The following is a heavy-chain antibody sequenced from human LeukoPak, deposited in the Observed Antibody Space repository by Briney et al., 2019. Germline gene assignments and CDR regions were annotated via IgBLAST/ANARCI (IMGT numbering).Heavy chain of an antibody. D-gene: IGHD2-15*01. CDR3: ARGRVKWVVAASYYFDY. V-gene: IGHV4-34*01. Sequence: SETLSLTCAVYGGSFSGYYWSWIRQPPGKGLEWIWEINHSVSTNYNPSPKSRVTISVDTSKNQFSLKLSSLTAADTAVYYCARGRVKWVVAASYYFDYWGQGTLVTVSS. CDR2: INHSVST. CDR1: GGSFSGYY. J-gene: IGHJ4*02.